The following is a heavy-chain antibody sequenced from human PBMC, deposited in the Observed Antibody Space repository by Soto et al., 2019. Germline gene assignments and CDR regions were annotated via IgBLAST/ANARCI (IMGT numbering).Heavy chain of an antibody. CDR1: GFTFSSYW. CDR3: ARDGDSGYDYLDY. V-gene: IGHV3-7*05. CDR2: IKQDGSEK. D-gene: IGHD5-12*01. J-gene: IGHJ4*02. Sequence: GGSLRLSCAASGFTFSSYWMSWVRQAPGKGLEWVANIKQDGSEKYYVDSVKGRFTISRDNAKNSLYLQMNSLRAEDTAVYYCARDGDSGYDYLDYWGQGTLVTVSS.